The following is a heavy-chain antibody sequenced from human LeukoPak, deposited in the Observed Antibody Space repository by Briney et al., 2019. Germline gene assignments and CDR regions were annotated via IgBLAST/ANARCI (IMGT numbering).Heavy chain of an antibody. CDR2: IYDSGNT. V-gene: IGHV4-38-2*01. J-gene: IGHJ4*02. Sequence: SETLSLTCAVSGFSISSNYYWGWIRQPPGKGLDWIGTIYDSGNTYYNPSLKSRVTISVDTSKNQFSLKMNSVTAADTAVYYCARLSKGRYFDYIFDFWGQGTLLTVSS. CDR1: GFSISSNYY. CDR3: ARLSKGRYFDYIFDF. D-gene: IGHD3-9*01.